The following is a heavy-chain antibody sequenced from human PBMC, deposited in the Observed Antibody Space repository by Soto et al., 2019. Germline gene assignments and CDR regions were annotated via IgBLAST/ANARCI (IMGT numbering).Heavy chain of an antibody. V-gene: IGHV1-18*04. D-gene: IGHD2-8*01. CDR3: ARYAPMDPLGRFDP. CDR1: GYTFTSYG. J-gene: IGHJ5*02. Sequence: GASVKVSCKTSGYTFTSYGISWVRRAPGQGLEWMGWISAYNGNTNYAQKLQGRVTMTTDTSTSTAYMELRSLRSDDTAVYYCARYAPMDPLGRFDPWGQGTLVTVSS. CDR2: ISAYNGNT.